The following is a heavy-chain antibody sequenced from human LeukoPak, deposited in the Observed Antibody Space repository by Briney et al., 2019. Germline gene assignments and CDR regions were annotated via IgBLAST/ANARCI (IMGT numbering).Heavy chain of an antibody. Sequence: GGSLRLSCAASGFTFSTYWMSWVRQAPGKGLEWVASIKQDGSDKYYVDSVKGRFTISRDNAKNSLYLQMNSLRAEDTAVYYCARESKDIVLMVYAYYYYYMDVWGKGTTVTVSS. CDR3: ARESKDIVLMVYAYYYYYMDV. D-gene: IGHD2-8*01. V-gene: IGHV3-7*01. CDR1: GFTFSTYW. CDR2: IKQDGSDK. J-gene: IGHJ6*03.